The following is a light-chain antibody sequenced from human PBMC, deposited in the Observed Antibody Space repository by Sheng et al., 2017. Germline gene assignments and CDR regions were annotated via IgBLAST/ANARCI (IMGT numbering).Light chain of an antibody. CDR2: KAT. Sequence: DIQLTQSPSTLSASVGDRVSITCRASQGISNWLAWYQQKPGRAPQLLIFKATTLETGVPTRFSGSGSGDRISLSPSAACSLMTLQHITCQQFNIFGGGTKVE. V-gene: IGKV1-5*03. CDR1: QGISNW. CDR3: QQFNI. J-gene: IGKJ4*01.